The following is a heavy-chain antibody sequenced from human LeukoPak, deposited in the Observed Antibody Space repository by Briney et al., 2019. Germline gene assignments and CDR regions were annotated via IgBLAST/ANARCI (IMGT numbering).Heavy chain of an antibody. CDR3: SSERGAFCPFRY. CDR2: ISLAGQT. CDR1: GGSISGTNW. Sequence: PSETLSLTCGVSGGSISGTNWWSWVRQPPGQGLEWIGEISLAGQTNYNPSLNGRVTMSLDKSSNQLSLNLTSVTAADTATYYCSSERGAFCPFRYWGQRTLVIVSS. V-gene: IGHV4/OR15-8*02. D-gene: IGHD1-26*01. J-gene: IGHJ4*01.